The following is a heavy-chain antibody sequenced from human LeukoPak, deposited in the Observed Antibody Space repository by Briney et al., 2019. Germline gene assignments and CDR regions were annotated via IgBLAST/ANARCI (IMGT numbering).Heavy chain of an antibody. CDR2: ISYDGSNK. CDR3: AKDTVRFLERRRGY. V-gene: IGHV3-30-3*01. CDR1: GFAFSSYA. J-gene: IGHJ4*02. D-gene: IGHD3-3*01. Sequence: GGSLRLSCAASGFAFSSYAMHWVRQAPGKGLEWVAVISYDGSNKYYADSVKGRFTISRDNSKNTLYLQMNSLRADDTAVYYCAKDTVRFLERRRGYWGQGTLVTVSS.